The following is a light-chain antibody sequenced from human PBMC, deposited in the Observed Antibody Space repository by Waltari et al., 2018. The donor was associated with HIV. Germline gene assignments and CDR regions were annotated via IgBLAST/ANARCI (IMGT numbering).Light chain of an antibody. CDR1: HLGVTY. V-gene: IGLV3-1*01. Sequence: SFELTQPPSVSVSPGQTASITCSGDHLGVTYACWYQQKPGQSPLLVIYQDNKRPSGIPERFSGSNSGNTATLTISGAQAMDEADYYCQAWDSNTAVFGGGTKLTVL. CDR3: QAWDSNTAV. CDR2: QDN. J-gene: IGLJ2*01.